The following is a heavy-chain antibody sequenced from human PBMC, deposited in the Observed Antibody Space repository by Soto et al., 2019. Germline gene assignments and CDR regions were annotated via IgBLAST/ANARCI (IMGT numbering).Heavy chain of an antibody. V-gene: IGHV1-18*01. CDR2: ISAYNGNT. CDR3: GLQLGRPAGVWFDP. Sequence: GASVKVSCKSSGYTFTSYGISWVRQAPGQGLEWMGWISAYNGNTNYAQKLQGRVTMTTDTSTSTAYMELRSLRSDDTAVYYCGLQLGRPAGVWFDPWGQGTLVTVSS. CDR1: GYTFTSYG. J-gene: IGHJ5*02. D-gene: IGHD5-18*01.